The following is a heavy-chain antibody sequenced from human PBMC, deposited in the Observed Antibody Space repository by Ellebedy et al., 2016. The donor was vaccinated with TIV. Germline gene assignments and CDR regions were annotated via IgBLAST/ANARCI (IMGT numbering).Heavy chain of an antibody. CDR3: VGEARYYFDY. Sequence: MPSETLSLTCTVSGGSISSYYWSWIRQPPGKGLEWIGYIYYSGSTNYNPSLKSRVTISVDTSKNQFSLKLSSVTAADTAVYYCVGEARYYFDYWGQGTLVTVSS. CDR2: IYYSGST. J-gene: IGHJ4*02. V-gene: IGHV4-59*08. D-gene: IGHD3-16*01. CDR1: GGSISSYY.